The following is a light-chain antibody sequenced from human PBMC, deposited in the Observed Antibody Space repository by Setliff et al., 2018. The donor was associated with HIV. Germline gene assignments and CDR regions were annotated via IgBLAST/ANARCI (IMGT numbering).Light chain of an antibody. CDR2: YDS. Sequence: SYELTQPPSVSVAPGKTARISCGGNNIGSKSVHWYRQKPGQAPVVVIYYDSDRPSGIPERFSGSNSGNTATLTISRVEAGDEADYYCQVWDSSSDHLVFGTGTKVTVL. V-gene: IGLV3-21*04. J-gene: IGLJ1*01. CDR1: NIGSKS. CDR3: QVWDSSSDHLV.